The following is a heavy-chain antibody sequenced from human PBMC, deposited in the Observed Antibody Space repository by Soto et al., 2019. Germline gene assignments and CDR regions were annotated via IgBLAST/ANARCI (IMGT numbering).Heavy chain of an antibody. Sequence: QVQLQESGPGLVKPSQTLSLTCTVSGGSINSGDYYWSWIRQPPGKGLEWIGYIFNTGTVNYNPSLNSRLSISLDTSRNQFSLILTSVTAADTAVYYCARDRRYGRGGMDVWGQGTTVTVSS. V-gene: IGHV4-30-4*01. J-gene: IGHJ6*02. CDR3: ARDRRYGRGGMDV. CDR1: GGSINSGDYY. D-gene: IGHD3-10*01. CDR2: IFNTGTV.